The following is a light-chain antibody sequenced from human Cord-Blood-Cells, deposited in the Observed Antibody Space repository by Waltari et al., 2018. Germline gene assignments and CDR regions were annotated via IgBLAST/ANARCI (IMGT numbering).Light chain of an antibody. J-gene: IGLJ2*01. Sequence: QAVVTQEPSLTVSPGGTVTLTCGSSTGAVTSGHYPYWFQQRPGQAPRKLIDDTSNNHSWPPALFPGSLRGGKAALTLAGAQPEDEAEYYCLLSYSGARVFGGGTKLTVL. V-gene: IGLV7-46*01. CDR2: DTS. CDR3: LLSYSGARV. CDR1: TGAVTSGHY.